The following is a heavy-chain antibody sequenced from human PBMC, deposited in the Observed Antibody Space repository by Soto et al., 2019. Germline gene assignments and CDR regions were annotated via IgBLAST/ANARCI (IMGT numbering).Heavy chain of an antibody. D-gene: IGHD3-22*01. CDR1: GGTFSSYT. CDR2: IIPILGIA. Sequence: SVKVSCKASGGTFSSYTISWVRQAPGQGLEWMGRIIPILGIANYAQKFQGRVTITADKSTSTAYMELSSLRSEDTAVYYCATEDSSGYSSDYWGQGTLVTVSS. CDR3: ATEDSSGYSSDY. J-gene: IGHJ4*02. V-gene: IGHV1-69*04.